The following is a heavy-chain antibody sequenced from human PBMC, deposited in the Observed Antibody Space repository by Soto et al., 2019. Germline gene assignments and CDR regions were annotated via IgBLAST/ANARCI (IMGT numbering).Heavy chain of an antibody. J-gene: IGHJ6*02. V-gene: IGHV3-30-3*01. CDR3: ARGAAGTSRIYYYGMDV. D-gene: IGHD6-13*01. CDR1: GFTFSSYA. CDR2: ISYDGSNK. Sequence: GGSLRLSCAASGFTFSSYAMHWVRQASGKGLEWVAVISYDGSNKYYADSVKGRFTISRDNSKNTLYLQMNSLRAEDTAVYYCARGAAGTSRIYYYGMDVWGQGTTVTVSS.